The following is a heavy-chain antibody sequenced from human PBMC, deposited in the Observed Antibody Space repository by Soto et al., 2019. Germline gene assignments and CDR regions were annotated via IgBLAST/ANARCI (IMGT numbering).Heavy chain of an antibody. CDR3: TTAPPAEYDILIGYPFDY. Sequence: PSETLSLTCAVSGGSISTYYWTWIRQSPGKGPEWIGYVYHSGTTNYNPSLESRVTMSLGTSKNQFSLKLSAVTTADTAVYYCTTAPPAEYDILIGYPFDYWGRGTLVTVSS. V-gene: IGHV4-59*01. D-gene: IGHD3-9*01. CDR1: GGSISTYY. CDR2: VYHSGTT. J-gene: IGHJ4*02.